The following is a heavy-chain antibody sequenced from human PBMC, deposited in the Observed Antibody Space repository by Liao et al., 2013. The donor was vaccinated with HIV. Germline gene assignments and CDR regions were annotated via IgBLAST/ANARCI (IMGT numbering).Heavy chain of an antibody. Sequence: QVQLQESGPGLVKPSQTLSLTCTVSGGSISSGNYYWSWIRQPAGKGLEWIGRFSTSGNTNYNPYIRSRVTISVDTSKNQXSLKLSSVTAADTAVYYCTRDRGYDFWSGAFDIWGQGTMVTVS. V-gene: IGHV4-61*02. CDR1: GGSISSGNYY. CDR3: TRDRGYDFWSGAFDI. D-gene: IGHD3-3*01. CDR2: FSTSGNT. J-gene: IGHJ3*02.